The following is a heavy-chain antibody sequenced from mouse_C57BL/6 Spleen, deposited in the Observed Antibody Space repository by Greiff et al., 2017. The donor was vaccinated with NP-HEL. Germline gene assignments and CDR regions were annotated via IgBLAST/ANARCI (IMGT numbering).Heavy chain of an antibody. D-gene: IGHD3-2*02. CDR2: ISSGSSTI. CDR3: ARPMAQATYYYAMDY. V-gene: IGHV5-17*01. Sequence: EVMLVESGGGLVKPGGSLKLSCAASGFTFSDYGMHWVRQAPEKGLEWVAYISSGSSTIYYADTVKGRFTISRDNAKNTLFLQMTSLRSEDTAMYYCARPMAQATYYYAMDYWGQGTSVTVSS. J-gene: IGHJ4*01. CDR1: GFTFSDYG.